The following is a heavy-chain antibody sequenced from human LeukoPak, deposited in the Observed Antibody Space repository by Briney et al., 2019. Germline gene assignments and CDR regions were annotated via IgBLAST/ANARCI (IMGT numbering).Heavy chain of an antibody. CDR3: ARAYYDFWRDYYYGMDV. J-gene: IGHJ6*02. CDR1: GGSLSSGSYY. Sequence: SQTLSLTCTVSGGSLSSGSYYWSWIRQPAGKGLEWIGRIYTSGSTNYNPSLKSRVTISVDTSKNQFSLKLSSATAADTAVYYCARAYYDFWRDYYYGMDVWGQGTTVTVSS. D-gene: IGHD3-3*01. CDR2: IYTSGST. V-gene: IGHV4-61*02.